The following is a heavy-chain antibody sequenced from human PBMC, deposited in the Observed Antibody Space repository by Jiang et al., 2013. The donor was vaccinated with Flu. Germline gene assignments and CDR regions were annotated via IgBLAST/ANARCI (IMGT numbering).Heavy chain of an antibody. D-gene: IGHD3-22*01. V-gene: IGHV4-34*01. CDR2: IDHSGSI. J-gene: IGHJ4*02. CDR1: GGSFSGFY. CDR3: ASTQNYYDTAGYYF. Sequence: LLKPSETLSVTCAVYGGSFSGFYWSWIRQPPGKGLEWIGEIDHSGSINYNPSLKSRASISVDTSKRQFSLNLSSVTAADTAIYYCASTQNYYDTAGYYFWGQGTLVTVSS.